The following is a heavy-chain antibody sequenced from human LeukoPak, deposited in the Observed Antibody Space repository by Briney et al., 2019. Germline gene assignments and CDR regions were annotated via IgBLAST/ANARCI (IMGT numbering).Heavy chain of an antibody. CDR3: ARALDTAVVTRFDS. CDR2: ISSSSSYI. CDR1: GFTFSDYY. D-gene: IGHD5-18*01. J-gene: IGHJ5*01. V-gene: IGHV3-11*06. Sequence: PGGSLRLSCAASGFTFSDYYMSWIRQAPGKGLEWVSYISSSSSYIYYADSVKGRFTISRDNAKNSLYLQMNSLRAEDTAIYYCARALDTAVVTRFDSWGQGTLVTVSS.